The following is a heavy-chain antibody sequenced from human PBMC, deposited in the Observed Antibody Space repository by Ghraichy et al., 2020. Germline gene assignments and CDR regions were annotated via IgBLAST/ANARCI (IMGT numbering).Heavy chain of an antibody. CDR3: ATEEHYAG. J-gene: IGHJ3*01. CDR1: GFTFGHAW. V-gene: IGHV3-15*01. Sequence: GGSLRLSCAASGFTFGHAWMSWVRQAPGKGLEWVARIKSNTDGLTTDYAAPVKGRFSISRDDSKNMMYLQMNGLKTEDTAVYYCATEEHYAGWGQGTMVTVPS. D-gene: IGHD2-2*01. CDR2: IKSNTDGLTT.